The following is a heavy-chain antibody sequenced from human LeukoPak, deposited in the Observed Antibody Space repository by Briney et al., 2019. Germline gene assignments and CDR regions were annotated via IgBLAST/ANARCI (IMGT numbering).Heavy chain of an antibody. J-gene: IGHJ4*02. CDR2: IYHSGSP. CDR1: GYSISSGYY. D-gene: IGHD3-10*01. CDR3: ARVLDYYGSGTYSFDY. Sequence: PSETLSLTCTVSGYSISSGYYWGWIRQPPGKGLEWIGNIYHSGSPYYNPSLKSRVTISVDTSKSQFSLKLSSVTAADTAVYYCARVLDYYGSGTYSFDYWGQGTLVTVSS. V-gene: IGHV4-38-2*02.